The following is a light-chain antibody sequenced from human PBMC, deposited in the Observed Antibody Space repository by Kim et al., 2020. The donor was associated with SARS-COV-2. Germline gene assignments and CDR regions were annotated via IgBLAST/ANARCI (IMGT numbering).Light chain of an antibody. CDR1: QSVRDN. V-gene: IGKV3-11*01. J-gene: IGKJ4*01. CDR2: DAS. Sequence: GERATLSCRASQSVRDNLAWYQQKPGQAPRLLIYDASNRATGIPARFSGSGSGTDFTLTISSLQPEDFAVYYCQQRNNWLTFGGGTKVDIK. CDR3: QQRNNWLT.